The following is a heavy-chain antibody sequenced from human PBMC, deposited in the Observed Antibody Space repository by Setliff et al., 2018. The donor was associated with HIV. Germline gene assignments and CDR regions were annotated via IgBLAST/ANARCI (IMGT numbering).Heavy chain of an antibody. J-gene: IGHJ6*03. CDR1: GDSLTSGRYF. Sequence: SETLSLTCNVSGDSLTSGRYFWGWIRQTPGKGLDWIGTIYYSGDTYYNPSLKCRVSISIDTSKSQVFLRLTSVTAADTAVYYCARVTVTPDFYFYYYMDVWGKGTTVTVSS. CDR3: ARVTVTPDFYFYYYMDV. D-gene: IGHD4-4*01. CDR2: IYYSGDT. V-gene: IGHV4-39*02.